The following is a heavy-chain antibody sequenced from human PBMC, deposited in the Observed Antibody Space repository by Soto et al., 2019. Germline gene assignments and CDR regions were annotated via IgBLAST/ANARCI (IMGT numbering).Heavy chain of an antibody. Sequence: QVQLVQSGAEVKKPGASVKVSCKASGYTFTSHDINWMRQATGQGLEWMGWMNPNSGHTNYAQKFQGRVTMTRDTSISTAYMELTNLRSADTAIYYCASDMSTTWGQGTLVTVSS. J-gene: IGHJ5*02. D-gene: IGHD2-2*01. V-gene: IGHV1-8*01. CDR2: MNPNSGHT. CDR3: ASDMSTT. CDR1: GYTFTSHD.